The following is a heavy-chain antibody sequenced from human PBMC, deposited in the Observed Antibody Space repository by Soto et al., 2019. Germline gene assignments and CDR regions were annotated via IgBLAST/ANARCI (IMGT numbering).Heavy chain of an antibody. D-gene: IGHD2-15*01. Sequence: QVQLVQSGAEVKKPGASVKVSCKASGYTFTDSYIHWVRQAPGQGLEWMGWINPNSSSTNYAEKFQDWVTMTGDTAITTAYMELRRLRSDDSAMYYCATERYCIATTCSACDYWGQGTLVTFSS. CDR2: INPNSSST. V-gene: IGHV1-2*04. CDR3: ATERYCIATTCSACDY. J-gene: IGHJ4*02. CDR1: GYTFTDSY.